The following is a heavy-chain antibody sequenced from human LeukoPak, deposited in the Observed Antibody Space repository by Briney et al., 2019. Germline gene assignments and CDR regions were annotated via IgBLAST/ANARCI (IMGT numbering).Heavy chain of an antibody. Sequence: GGSLRLSCAASGFTFSSYEMNWVRQAPGKGLEWVSYISSSGSTIYYADSVKGRFTISRDNAKNSLYLKMNSLRAEDTAVYYCPPLEVEFHYWDRGTRVTVSS. D-gene: IGHD3-3*01. J-gene: IGHJ4*02. CDR2: ISSSGSTI. V-gene: IGHV3-48*03. CDR1: GFTFSSYE. CDR3: PPLEVEFHY.